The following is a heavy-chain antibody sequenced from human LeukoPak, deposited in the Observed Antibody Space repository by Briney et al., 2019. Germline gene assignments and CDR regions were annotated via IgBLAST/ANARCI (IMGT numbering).Heavy chain of an antibody. D-gene: IGHD6-19*01. Sequence: ASVKVSCKASGGTFSSYAISWVRQAPGQGLEWMGGIIPIFGTANYAQKLQGRVTMTTDTSTSTAYMELRSLRSDDTAVYYCARVWEYSSGWYNKLPDYWGQGTLVTVSS. V-gene: IGHV1-69*05. CDR3: ARVWEYSSGWYNKLPDY. CDR2: IIPIFGTA. CDR1: GGTFSSYA. J-gene: IGHJ4*02.